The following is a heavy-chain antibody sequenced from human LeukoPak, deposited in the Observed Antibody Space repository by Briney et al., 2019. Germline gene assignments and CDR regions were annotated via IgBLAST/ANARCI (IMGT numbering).Heavy chain of an antibody. V-gene: IGHV5-10-1*01. CDR2: IDPSDSYT. Sequence: PGESLKISCKGSGYSFTSYWISWVRQMPGKDLEWMGRIDPSDSYTNYSPSFQGHVTISADMSISTAYLQWSSLKASDTAMYYCARARAAGGRWSDLDYWGQGTLVTVSS. D-gene: IGHD6-13*01. CDR1: GYSFTSYW. J-gene: IGHJ4*02. CDR3: ARARAAGGRWSDLDY.